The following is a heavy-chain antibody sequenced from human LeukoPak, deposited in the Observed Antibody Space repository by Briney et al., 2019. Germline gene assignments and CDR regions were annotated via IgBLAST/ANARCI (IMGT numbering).Heavy chain of an antibody. CDR2: IGTAADT. CDR3: ARASACGAPSCNLHLGFYYGFDV. Sequence: QSGGSLRLSCAASGFTFSSYDMHWVRQVIGEGLQWVSGIGTAADTYYVGSVKGRSTISRENAKNSLYLQMNNLRAGDTAVYYCARASACGAPSCNLHLGFYYGFDVWGQGTTVTVSS. V-gene: IGHV3-13*01. D-gene: IGHD2-21*01. CDR1: GFTFSSYD. J-gene: IGHJ6*02.